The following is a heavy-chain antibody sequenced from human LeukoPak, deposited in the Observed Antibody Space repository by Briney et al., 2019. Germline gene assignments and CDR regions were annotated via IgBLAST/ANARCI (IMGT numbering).Heavy chain of an antibody. V-gene: IGHV4-61*05. CDR3: ARLLGSNPPDH. CDR2: IYYSGST. CDR1: GGSISSSNYY. J-gene: IGHJ4*02. D-gene: IGHD1-14*01. Sequence: KPSETLSLTCTVSGGSISSSNYYWSWIRQPPGKGLEWIGYIYYSGSTNYNPSLKSRVAISVDTSKNQFSLKLSSVTAADTAIYYCARLLGSNPPDHWGQGTLVTVSS.